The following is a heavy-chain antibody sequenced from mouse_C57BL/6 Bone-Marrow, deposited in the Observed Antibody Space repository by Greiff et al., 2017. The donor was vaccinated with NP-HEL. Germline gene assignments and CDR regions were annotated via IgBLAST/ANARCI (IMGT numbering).Heavy chain of an antibody. CDR2: IYPGNSDT. V-gene: IGHV1-5*01. J-gene: IGHJ3*01. CDR1: GYTFTSYW. D-gene: IGHD1-1*01. CDR3: TRFYGSSPAWFAY. Sequence: EVQLQESGTVLARPGASVKMSCKTSGYTFTSYWMHWVKQRPGQGLEWIGAIYPGNSDTSYNQKFKGKAKLTAVTSASTAYMELSSLTNEDSAVYYCTRFYGSSPAWFAYWGQGTLVTVSA.